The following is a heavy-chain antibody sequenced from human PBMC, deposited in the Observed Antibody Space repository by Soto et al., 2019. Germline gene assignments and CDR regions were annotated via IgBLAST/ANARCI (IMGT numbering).Heavy chain of an antibody. J-gene: IGHJ4*02. D-gene: IGHD6-13*01. CDR1: GFSLSTSGVG. CDR2: IYWDDDK. CDR3: AHGYSSSWYDCR. Sequence: SGPTLVNPTQTLTLTCTFSGFSLSTSGVGVGWIRQPPGKALEWLALIYWDDDKRYSPSLKSRLTITKDTSKNQVVLTMTNIDPVDTATYYCAHGYSSSWYDCRWGQGTPVTVSS. V-gene: IGHV2-5*02.